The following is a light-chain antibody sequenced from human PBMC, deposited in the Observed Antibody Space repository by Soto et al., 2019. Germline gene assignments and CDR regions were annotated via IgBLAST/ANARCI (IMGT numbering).Light chain of an antibody. Sequence: DIQMTQSPSTLSAFVGDRVTITCRASQSIGRWLAWYQQKPGKAPKLLIYDASSLESGVPSRFSGSGSGTEFTLTISGLQPGDSATYYCQQYNSYSPTFGQGTKVDIK. V-gene: IGKV1-5*01. CDR1: QSIGRW. CDR2: DAS. J-gene: IGKJ1*01. CDR3: QQYNSYSPT.